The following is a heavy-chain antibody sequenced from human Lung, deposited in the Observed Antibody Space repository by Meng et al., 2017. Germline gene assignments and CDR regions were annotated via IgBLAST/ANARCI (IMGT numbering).Heavy chain of an antibody. Sequence: QGHLQESGPRLGKPSEPLPLTCAVSGGPISSGNGWSWVRQPPGKGLEWIGEISHSGNTNYSPSFRGRVTMSVGRSRDQFSLELNSVTAADTAVYFCARNGAYCLHSWGQGTLVTVSS. CDR3: ARNGAYCLHS. D-gene: IGHD4-17*01. CDR1: GGPISSGNG. J-gene: IGHJ4*02. CDR2: ISHSGNT. V-gene: IGHV4-4*02.